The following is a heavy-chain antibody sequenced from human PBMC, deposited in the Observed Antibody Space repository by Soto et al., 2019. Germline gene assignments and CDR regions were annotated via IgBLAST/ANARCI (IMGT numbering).Heavy chain of an antibody. J-gene: IGHJ5*02. CDR3: AGYNWNYYFDP. Sequence: TLSLTCTVSGGSVRDGSYYWAWLRQPPGKGLEWIGHIYHSGSTIYNPSLKSRVTISIDTSKSQFSLNLNSMTAADTAVYYCAGYNWNYYFDPWGQGTLVTVSS. CDR2: IYHSGST. V-gene: IGHV4-61*01. D-gene: IGHD1-7*01. CDR1: GGSVRDGSYY.